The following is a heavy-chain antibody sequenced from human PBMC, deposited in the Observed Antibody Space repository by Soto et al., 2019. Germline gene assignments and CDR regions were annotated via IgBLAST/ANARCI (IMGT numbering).Heavy chain of an antibody. D-gene: IGHD6-13*01. CDR3: AIIAAAGGPFDY. CDR2: ISYDGSNK. J-gene: IGHJ4*02. Sequence: GGSLRLSCAASGFTFSSYGMHWVRQAPGKGLEWVAVISYDGSNKYYADSVKGRFTISRDNSKYTLYLQMNSLRAEDTAVYYCAIIAAAGGPFDYWGQGTLVTVSS. V-gene: IGHV3-30*03. CDR1: GFTFSSYG.